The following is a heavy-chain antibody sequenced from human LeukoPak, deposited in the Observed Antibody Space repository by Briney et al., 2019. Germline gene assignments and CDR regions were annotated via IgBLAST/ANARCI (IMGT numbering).Heavy chain of an antibody. CDR2: IRGSGGNT. D-gene: IGHD6-19*01. Sequence: GGSLRLSCAASGFTFSNYAMGWARQTPGKGLEWVSSIRGSGGNTYYADSVKGRFTISRDDSKNTLFLQMNSLRAEDTAVYYCAKMRGSSGSFPFDYWGQGTLVTVSS. CDR3: AKMRGSSGSFPFDY. V-gene: IGHV3-23*01. J-gene: IGHJ4*02. CDR1: GFTFSNYA.